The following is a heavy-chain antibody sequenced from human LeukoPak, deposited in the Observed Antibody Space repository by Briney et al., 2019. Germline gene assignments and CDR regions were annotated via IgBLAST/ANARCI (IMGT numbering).Heavy chain of an antibody. V-gene: IGHV3-21*01. Sequence: GGSLRLSCAASGFTFNTYTMNWVRQAPGKGLEWVSSITASSTAIYSADSVKGRFTISRDNAQNSLYLQINSLRAEDTAVYYCAREKGTMIRAMAFEMWGQGTMVTVSS. J-gene: IGHJ3*02. D-gene: IGHD3-10*01. CDR2: ITASSTAI. CDR1: GFTFNTYT. CDR3: AREKGTMIRAMAFEM.